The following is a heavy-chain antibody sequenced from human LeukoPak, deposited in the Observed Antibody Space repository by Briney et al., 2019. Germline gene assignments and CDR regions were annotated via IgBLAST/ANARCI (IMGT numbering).Heavy chain of an antibody. D-gene: IGHD3-22*01. CDR3: AASPYYYDSSGYPFDY. CDR2: IKQDGTEK. V-gene: IGHV3-7*01. CDR1: GFTFSNYW. Sequence: GGSLRLSCAASGFTFSNYWMSWVRQAPGKGLEWVANIKQDGTEKYYVDSVKGRFTISRDNAKNSLYLQMNSLRAEDTAVYYCAASPYYYDSSGYPFDYWGQGTLVTVSS. J-gene: IGHJ4*02.